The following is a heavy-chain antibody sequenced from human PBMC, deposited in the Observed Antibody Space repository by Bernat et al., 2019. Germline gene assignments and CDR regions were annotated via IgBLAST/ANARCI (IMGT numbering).Heavy chain of an antibody. CDR2: ISWNSGSI. Sequence: EVQLVESGGGLVKPGMSLRLSCAASGFTFDEYAMHWVRQAPGNGLEWVSGISWNSGSIGYAGSVKGRFTISRDNTKHSLHLQMNSLRAEDTALYYGVKDVNDFWGGDSRFDPWGQGTLVSVSS. CDR1: GFTFDEYA. V-gene: IGHV3-9*01. J-gene: IGHJ5*02. CDR3: VKDVNDFWGGDSRFDP. D-gene: IGHD3-3*01.